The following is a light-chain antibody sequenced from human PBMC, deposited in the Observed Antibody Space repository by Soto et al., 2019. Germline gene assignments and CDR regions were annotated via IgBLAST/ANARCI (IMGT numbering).Light chain of an antibody. J-gene: IGLJ2*01. Sequence: QPVLTQTPSVSGAPGQRVTISCTGSSSNIGAGYDVHWYQQLPGTVPKLLIYDNVNRPSGVPDRFSGSRSGTSASLAITGLQAEDEADYYCQSYDNRLSGVVFGGGTKLTVL. V-gene: IGLV1-40*01. CDR1: SSNIGAGYD. CDR3: QSYDNRLSGVV. CDR2: DNV.